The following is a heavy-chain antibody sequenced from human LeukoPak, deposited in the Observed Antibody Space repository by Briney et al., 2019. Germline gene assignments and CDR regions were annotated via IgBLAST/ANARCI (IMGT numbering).Heavy chain of an antibody. Sequence: PGGSLRLSCAASGFTFSDFTMSWVRQAPGKGLEWVSAISASADKTYYADSVKGRFTISRDNSKGTLYLQMNSLRAEDTALYYCSKDFFGSWGYYYDYWGQGTLVTVSS. D-gene: IGHD3-22*01. J-gene: IGHJ4*02. CDR1: GFTFSDFT. CDR2: ISASADKT. V-gene: IGHV3-23*01. CDR3: SKDFFGSWGYYYDY.